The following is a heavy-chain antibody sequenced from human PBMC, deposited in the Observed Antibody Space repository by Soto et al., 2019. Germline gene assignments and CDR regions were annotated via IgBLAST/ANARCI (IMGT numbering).Heavy chain of an antibody. CDR1: GYTFTSYA. CDR2: INAGNGNT. Sequence: QVQLVQSGAEVKKPGASVKVSCKASGYTFTSYAMHWVRQAPRQRLEWMGWINAGNGNTKYSQKFQGRVTITRDTSASTAYMELSSLRSEDTGVYYCARDLGVGAASDYWGQGTLVTVSS. J-gene: IGHJ4*02. D-gene: IGHD1-26*01. V-gene: IGHV1-3*01. CDR3: ARDLGVGAASDY.